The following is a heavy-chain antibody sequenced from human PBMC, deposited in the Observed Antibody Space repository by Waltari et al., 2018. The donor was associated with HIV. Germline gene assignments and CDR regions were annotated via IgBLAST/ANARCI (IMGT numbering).Heavy chain of an antibody. V-gene: IGHV4-39*01. Sequence: QLQLQESGPGLVKPSETLSLTCTVSGCSISSSSYYWGWIRQPPGTGLEWIGSIYYSGSTYNNPCLKSLVTISVDTSKNQFSLKLSSGTAADTAVYYCARQDDFWSGYDIKAVRVGAFDIWGQGTMVTVSS. D-gene: IGHD3-3*01. CDR3: ARQDDFWSGYDIKAVRVGAFDI. J-gene: IGHJ3*02. CDR1: GCSISSSSYY. CDR2: IYYSGST.